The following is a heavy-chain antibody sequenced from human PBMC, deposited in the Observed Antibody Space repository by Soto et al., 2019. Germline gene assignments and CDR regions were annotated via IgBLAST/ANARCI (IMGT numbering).Heavy chain of an antibody. CDR2: TYYRSKWYN. CDR3: AVEKPDHDAFDI. J-gene: IGHJ3*02. CDR1: GDSVSSNIAA. V-gene: IGHV6-1*01. Sequence: KQSQTLSLTCAISGDSVSSNIAAWNWIRQSPSRGLEWLGRTYYRSKWYNDYAVSVKRRIPINPDTSKNQFSLQLNSVTPEDTAVYYCAVEKPDHDAFDIWGQGTMVTVSS.